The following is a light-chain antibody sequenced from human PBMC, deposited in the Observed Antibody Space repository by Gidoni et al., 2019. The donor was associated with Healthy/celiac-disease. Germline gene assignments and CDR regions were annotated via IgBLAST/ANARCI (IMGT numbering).Light chain of an antibody. CDR3: QQCYSTPPDT. CDR1: QSISSY. V-gene: IGKV1-39*01. CDR2: AAS. J-gene: IGKJ2*01. Sequence: DIQMTQTTSSLSASVGDRVTITCRASQSISSYLNWYQQKPGKAPRLLIYAASSLQSGVPSRFSGSGSGTDFTLTISSLQPEDFATYYCQQCYSTPPDTFGQGTKLEIK.